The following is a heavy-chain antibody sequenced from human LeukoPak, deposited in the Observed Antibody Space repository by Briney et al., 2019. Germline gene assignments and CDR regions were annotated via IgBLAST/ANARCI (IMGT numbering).Heavy chain of an antibody. Sequence: PGGSLRLSCAASGFTFSNAWMSWVRQAPGKGLEWVGRIKSKTDGGTTDYAAPVKGRFTISRDDSKNTLYLQMNSLKTEDTAVYYCAKDPFSRVQQPGGIGADYWGQGTLVTVSS. CDR3: AKDPFSRVQQPGGIGADY. D-gene: IGHD6-13*01. V-gene: IGHV3-15*01. J-gene: IGHJ4*02. CDR1: GFTFSNAW. CDR2: IKSKTDGGTT.